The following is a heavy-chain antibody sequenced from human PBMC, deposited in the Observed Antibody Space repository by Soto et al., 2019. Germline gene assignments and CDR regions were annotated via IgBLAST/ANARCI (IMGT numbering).Heavy chain of an antibody. Sequence: SQTLSLTCAISGDSVSSNSAAWNWIRQSPSRGLEWLGRTYYRSKWYNDYAVSVKSRITINPDTSKNQFSLQLNSVTPEDTAVYYCAREEDCTNGVCYGGSNFDYWGQGTLVTVSS. CDR2: TYYRSKWYN. CDR3: AREEDCTNGVCYGGSNFDY. CDR1: GDSVSSNSAA. D-gene: IGHD2-8*01. V-gene: IGHV6-1*01. J-gene: IGHJ4*02.